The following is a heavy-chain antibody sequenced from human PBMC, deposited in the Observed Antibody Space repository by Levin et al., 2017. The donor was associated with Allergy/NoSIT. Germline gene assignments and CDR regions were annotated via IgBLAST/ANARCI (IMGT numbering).Heavy chain of an antibody. V-gene: IGHV3-23*01. CDR2: IGGSTGST. D-gene: IGHD1-26*01. CDR3: TKRASGTYYYFDY. J-gene: IGHJ4*02. Sequence: GGSLRLSCAASGITFGSHVMSWVRQAPGKGLEWVSAIGGSTGSTYYADSVTGRFTISRDNSKNTMYLQMNSLRAEDTAVYYCTKRASGTYYYFDYWGQGTLVTVSS. CDR1: GITFGSHV.